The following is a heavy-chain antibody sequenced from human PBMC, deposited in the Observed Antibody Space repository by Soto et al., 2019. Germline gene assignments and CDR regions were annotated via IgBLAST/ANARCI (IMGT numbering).Heavy chain of an antibody. CDR2: IYYSGST. Sequence: PSETMSLTCTVSGGSISSYYWSWIRQPPGKGLEWIGYIYYSGSTNYNPSLKSRVTISVDTSKNQFSLKLSSVTAADTAVYYCARAAYCGGDCYSTPFDYWGQGTLVTVSS. V-gene: IGHV4-59*01. CDR1: GGSISSYY. CDR3: ARAAYCGGDCYSTPFDY. D-gene: IGHD2-21*02. J-gene: IGHJ4*02.